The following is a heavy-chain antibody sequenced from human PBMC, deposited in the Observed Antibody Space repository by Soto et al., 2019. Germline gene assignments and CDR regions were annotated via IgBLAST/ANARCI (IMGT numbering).Heavy chain of an antibody. D-gene: IGHD4-17*01. CDR3: ARHDRDYGDQIDF. CDR2: ISNTGST. V-gene: IGHV4-39*01. J-gene: IGHJ4*02. CDR1: GCSVSSSGYY. Sequence: SETLSLTCTFSGCSVSSSGYYWGWVRQPPGKGLEWIGSISNTGSTHYNPSLKSRLTVSVDTPKNQFSLKLNSVTAADTAVYYCARHDRDYGDQIDFWGRGNLVTVSS.